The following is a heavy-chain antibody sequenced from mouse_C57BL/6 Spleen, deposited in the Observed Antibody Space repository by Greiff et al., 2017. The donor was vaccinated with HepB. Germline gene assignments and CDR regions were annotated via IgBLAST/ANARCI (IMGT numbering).Heavy chain of an antibody. CDR2: IWSGGST. V-gene: IGHV2-2*01. Sequence: QVQLKQSGPGLVQPSQSLSITCTVSGFSLTSYGVHWVRQSPGKGLEWLGVIWSGGSTDYNAAFISRLSISKDNSKIQVFFKMNSLQADDTAIYYCARIWLQVAMDYWGQGTSVTVSS. CDR3: ARIWLQVAMDY. CDR1: GFSLTSYG. J-gene: IGHJ4*01. D-gene: IGHD2-2*01.